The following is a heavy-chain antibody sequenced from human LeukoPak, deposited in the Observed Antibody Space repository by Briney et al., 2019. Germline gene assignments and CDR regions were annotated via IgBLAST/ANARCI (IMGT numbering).Heavy chain of an antibody. CDR2: INAGNGNT. V-gene: IGHV1-3*01. CDR1: GYTFTSYA. D-gene: IGHD2-2*01. CDR3: ARVYPYCSSTSCYGAFDY. J-gene: IGHJ4*02. Sequence: ASVKVSCKASGYTFTSYAMHWVRQAPGQRLEWMGWINAGNGNTKYSQKFQGRVTITRDTSASTAYMELSSLRSEDTAVYYCARVYPYCSSTSCYGAFDYWGQGTLVTVSS.